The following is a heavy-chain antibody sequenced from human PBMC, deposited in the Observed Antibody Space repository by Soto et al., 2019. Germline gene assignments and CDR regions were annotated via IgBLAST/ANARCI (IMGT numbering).Heavy chain of an antibody. Sequence: PGGSLILSCAASGFRFSSYGMHWVRQAPGKGLEWVAVISYDGSYKYYADSVKGRFTISRDNSKNTLYLQMNSLRAEDTAVYYCSPGSYSSGWYFNYWGQGALVTFSS. V-gene: IGHV3-30*03. D-gene: IGHD6-19*01. CDR3: SPGSYSSGWYFNY. J-gene: IGHJ4*02. CDR1: GFRFSSYG. CDR2: ISYDGSYK.